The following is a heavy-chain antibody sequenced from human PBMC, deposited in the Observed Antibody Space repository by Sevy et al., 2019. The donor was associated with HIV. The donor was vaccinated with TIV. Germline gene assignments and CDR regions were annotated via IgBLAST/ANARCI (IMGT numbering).Heavy chain of an antibody. CDR2: LSGSGGTT. CDR3: ATGTTDSSISWVFDV. Sequence: GGSLRLSCAASGFTFFSHVMSWVRQAPGKGLEWVSGLSGSGGTTYYGDSVKGRFSISRDNSKNKLYLQMSSLRIEDTAVYYCATGTTDSSISWVFDVWGQGTMVTVSS. V-gene: IGHV3-23*01. CDR1: GFTFFSHV. J-gene: IGHJ3*01. D-gene: IGHD6-13*01.